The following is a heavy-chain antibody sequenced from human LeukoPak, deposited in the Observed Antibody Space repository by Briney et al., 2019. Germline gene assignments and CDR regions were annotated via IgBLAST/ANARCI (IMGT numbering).Heavy chain of an antibody. Sequence: PGETLSLTCTVSGGSISSYYLTWIRPPAGKGLEWVSRIYTSGSTNYNPSLKSRVTMSVYTSKNQFSLKLSSVTAADTAVYYCARGGSMVRGVISDAFDIWGQGTMVTVSS. D-gene: IGHD3-10*01. CDR3: ARGGSMVRGVISDAFDI. V-gene: IGHV4-4*07. CDR2: IYTSGST. J-gene: IGHJ3*02. CDR1: GGSISSYY.